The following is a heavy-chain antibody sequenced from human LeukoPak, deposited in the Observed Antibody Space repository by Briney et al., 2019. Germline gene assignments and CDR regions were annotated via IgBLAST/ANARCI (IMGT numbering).Heavy chain of an antibody. J-gene: IGHJ3*02. D-gene: IGHD3-10*01. CDR2: ISSSSSTI. CDR3: ARSDYYGSGSYFSHAFDI. Sequence: PGGSLRLSCAASGFTFSSYSMNWVRQAPGKGLEWASYISSSSSTIYYADSVKGRFTISRDNAKNSLYLQMNSLRAEDTAVYYCARSDYYGSGSYFSHAFDIWGQGTMVTVSS. CDR1: GFTFSSYS. V-gene: IGHV3-48*01.